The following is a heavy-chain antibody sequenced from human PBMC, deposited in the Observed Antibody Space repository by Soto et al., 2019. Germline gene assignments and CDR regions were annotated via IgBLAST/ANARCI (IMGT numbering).Heavy chain of an antibody. CDR3: VRGLRGVIITSYYSAMDV. Sequence: QVQLQQWGAGLLKPSETLSLTCAVYGGSFSGYYWSWIRQPPGKGLEWIGDINHSGRTNYSPSLTCRAIIATDTSKNAFSLRLTSVTAADTALYYCVRGLRGVIITSYYSAMDVWGQGTTVTVSS. V-gene: IGHV4-34*02. CDR2: INHSGRT. D-gene: IGHD3-10*01. J-gene: IGHJ6*02. CDR1: GGSFSGYY.